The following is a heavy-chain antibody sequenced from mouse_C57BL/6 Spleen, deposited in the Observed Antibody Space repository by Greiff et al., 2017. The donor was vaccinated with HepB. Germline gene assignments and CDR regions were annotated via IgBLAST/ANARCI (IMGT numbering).Heavy chain of an antibody. D-gene: IGHD1-1*02. CDR1: GYTFTDYY. J-gene: IGHJ4*01. V-gene: IGHV1-19*01. CDR3: ARGDGGGYYAMDY. Sequence: VQLQQSGPVLVKPGASVKMSCKASGYTFTDYYMNWVKQSHGKSLEWIGVINPYNGGTSYNQKFKGKATLTVDKSSSTAYMELNSLTSEDSAVYYCARGDGGGYYAMDYWGQGTSVTVSS. CDR2: INPYNGGT.